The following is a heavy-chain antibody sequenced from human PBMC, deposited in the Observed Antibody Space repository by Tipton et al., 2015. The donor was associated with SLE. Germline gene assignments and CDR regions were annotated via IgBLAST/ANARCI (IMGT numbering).Heavy chain of an antibody. Sequence: GLVKPSETLSLTCTVSGESVSSSRYYWAWIRQPPGKGLEWIGSIYYSGSTYYNPSLKSRVTISVDTSKSQFSLKLSSVTAADTAVYYCARGRWLQPFDYWGQGTLVTVSS. D-gene: IGHD5-24*01. V-gene: IGHV4-39*07. CDR3: ARGRWLQPFDY. CDR1: GESVSSSRYY. J-gene: IGHJ4*02. CDR2: IYYSGST.